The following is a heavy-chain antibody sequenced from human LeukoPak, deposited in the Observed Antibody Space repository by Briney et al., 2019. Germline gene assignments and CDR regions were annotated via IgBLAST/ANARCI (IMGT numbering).Heavy chain of an antibody. D-gene: IGHD3-9*01. V-gene: IGHV1-8*01. Sequence: ASVKVSCKASGYTFTSYDINWVRQATGQGLEWMGWMNPNSGNTGYAQKFQGRVTMTRNTSISTAYMELSSLRSEDTAVYYCARGCAYYDILTYYYYMDVWGKGTTVTISS. J-gene: IGHJ6*03. CDR2: MNPNSGNT. CDR1: GYTFTSYD. CDR3: ARGCAYYDILTYYYYMDV.